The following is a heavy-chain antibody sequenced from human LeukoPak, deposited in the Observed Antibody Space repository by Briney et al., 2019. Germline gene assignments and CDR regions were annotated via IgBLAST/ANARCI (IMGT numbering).Heavy chain of an antibody. CDR1: GRTVSSSH. V-gene: IGHV3-66*02. Sequence: PGGSLRRSCAASGRTVSSSHMTWIRQAPRKGLEWVSIIKSGSNTDYADSVKGRFAISRDNSKNTVYLQMNSLRIEDTAVYYCVNLPGGGQWGQGTLVTVSS. D-gene: IGHD7-27*01. CDR3: VNLPGGGQ. CDR2: IKSGSNT. J-gene: IGHJ4*02.